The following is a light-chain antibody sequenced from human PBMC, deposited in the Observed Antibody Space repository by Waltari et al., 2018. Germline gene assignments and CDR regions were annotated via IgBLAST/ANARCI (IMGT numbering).Light chain of an antibody. CDR3: QHYGSSPYT. CDR1: QTLNNNY. Sequence: ETVLTQSPGTLSLSTGERVSLSRRASQTLNNNYLAWYQQKPGQAPGLLIHGASRRATGVPDRFSGSGSGTDFTLTISRLEIEDSAVYYCQHYGSSPYTFGQGTRLEI. CDR2: GAS. V-gene: IGKV3-20*01. J-gene: IGKJ2*01.